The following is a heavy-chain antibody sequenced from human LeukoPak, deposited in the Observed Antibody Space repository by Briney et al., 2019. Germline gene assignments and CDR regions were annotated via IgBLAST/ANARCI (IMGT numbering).Heavy chain of an antibody. CDR1: GYTFRGNY. V-gene: IGHV1-2*02. CDR2: IDANNGDT. Sequence: ASVKISCKASGYTFRGNYIHWLRQAPGQGLEWMGWIDANNGDTKSAQKFQGRVTMSRDTSISTAYVDLSSLSPDDAAVYYCARDPSSVTLYFFDYWGQGTLVTVSS. D-gene: IGHD4-11*01. CDR3: ARDPSSVTLYFFDY. J-gene: IGHJ4*02.